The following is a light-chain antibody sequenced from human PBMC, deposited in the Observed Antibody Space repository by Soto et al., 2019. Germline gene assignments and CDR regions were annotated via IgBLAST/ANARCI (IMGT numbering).Light chain of an antibody. V-gene: IGKV3-20*01. Sequence: EVVLTQSPGTLSLSPGERATLSCRASQNVYINSLAWYQQKPGQPPRLLIYGASTRAAAIPDRFSGSGSGADFALSIDGLEPEDVAMYYCQQYCDSPLTFCHGTRVH. CDR2: GAS. CDR1: QNVYINS. J-gene: IGKJ3*01. CDR3: QQYCDSPLT.